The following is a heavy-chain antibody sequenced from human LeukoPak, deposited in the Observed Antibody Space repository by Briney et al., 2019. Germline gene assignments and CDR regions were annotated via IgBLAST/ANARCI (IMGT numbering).Heavy chain of an antibody. D-gene: IGHD5-12*01. Sequence: GGSLRLSCAASGFGFSSYAVSWVRQGPGKGLEWVSSVTGIFGRTYYADSVDGRFTISRDNSKSTVYLQMNSLRAEDTAVYYCAKYMTPDTVAAIPPFDYWGQGTLVTVSS. CDR1: GFGFSSYA. CDR3: AKYMTPDTVAAIPPFDY. J-gene: IGHJ4*02. CDR2: VTGIFGRT. V-gene: IGHV3-23*01.